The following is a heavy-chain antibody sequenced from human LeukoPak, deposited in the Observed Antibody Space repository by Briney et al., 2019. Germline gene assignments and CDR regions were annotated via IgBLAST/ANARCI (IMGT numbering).Heavy chain of an antibody. CDR2: ISSSSSTI. CDR1: GFTFSSYS. D-gene: IGHD1-26*01. J-gene: IGHJ4*02. Sequence: GGSLRLSCAASGFTFSSYSMNWVRQAPGKGLEWVSYISSSSSTIYYADSVKGRFTISRDNAKNSLYLQMSSLGAEDTAVYYCARDWRSGSYPPGYWGQGTLVTVSS. V-gene: IGHV3-48*04. CDR3: ARDWRSGSYPPGY.